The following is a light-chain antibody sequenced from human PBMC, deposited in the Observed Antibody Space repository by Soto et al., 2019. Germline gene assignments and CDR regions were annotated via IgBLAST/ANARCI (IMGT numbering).Light chain of an antibody. CDR3: QQYDSSPLT. V-gene: IGKV3-20*01. Sequence: EIVLTQSPGTLSLSPGERATLSCRASQSVSSSDLAWYQQKPGQPPRLLIYGASTRATGIPDRFSGSGSGTDFTLTISRLEPEDLAVYYCQQYDSSPLTFGGGTKVEIK. CDR2: GAS. J-gene: IGKJ4*01. CDR1: QSVSSSD.